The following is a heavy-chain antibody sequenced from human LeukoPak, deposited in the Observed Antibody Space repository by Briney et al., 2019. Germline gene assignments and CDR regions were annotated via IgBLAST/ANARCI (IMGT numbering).Heavy chain of an antibody. V-gene: IGHV3-30*03. CDR3: ARGDLRGLSSSTG. CDR2: ISYDGSNK. CDR1: GFTFSSYG. D-gene: IGHD6-6*01. Sequence: PGRSLRLSCAASGFTFSSYGMHWVRQAPGKGLEWVAVISYDGSNKYYADSVKGRFTISRDNSKNTLYLQMNSLRAEDTAVYYCARGDLRGLSSSTGWGQGTLVTVSS. J-gene: IGHJ4*02.